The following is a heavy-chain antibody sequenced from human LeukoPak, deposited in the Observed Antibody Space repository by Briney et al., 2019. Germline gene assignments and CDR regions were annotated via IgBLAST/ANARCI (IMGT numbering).Heavy chain of an antibody. V-gene: IGHV4-59*08. Sequence: SETLSLTCTVSGDSISSYYWSWIRQPPGKGLEWIGYIYNSGGTNYNPSLKSRVTISVDTSKNQVSLKLSSVTAADTAVYYCARRTAHSDSSGFYPRLDYWGQGALVTVSS. J-gene: IGHJ4*02. D-gene: IGHD3-22*01. CDR3: ARRTAHSDSSGFYPRLDY. CDR2: IYNSGGT. CDR1: GDSISSYY.